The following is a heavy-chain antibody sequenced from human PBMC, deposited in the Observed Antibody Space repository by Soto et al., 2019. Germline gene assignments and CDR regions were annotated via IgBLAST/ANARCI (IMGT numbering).Heavy chain of an antibody. CDR3: ARGVAARPGVATCDY. Sequence: GASVKVSCKASGYTFTSYGISWVRQAPGQGLEWMGWISAYNGNTNYAQKLQGRVTMTTDTSTSTAYMELRSLRSDDTAVYYCARGVAARPGVATCDYWGQGTLVTVSS. J-gene: IGHJ4*02. CDR1: GYTFTSYG. CDR2: ISAYNGNT. V-gene: IGHV1-18*01. D-gene: IGHD6-6*01.